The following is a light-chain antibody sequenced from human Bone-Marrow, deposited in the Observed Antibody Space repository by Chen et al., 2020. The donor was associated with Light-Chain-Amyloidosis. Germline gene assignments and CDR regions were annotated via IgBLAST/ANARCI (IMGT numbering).Light chain of an antibody. CDR1: QTISSNY. CDR3: QQYGTSPLT. CDR2: GSS. Sequence: EIVLTQSPGTLSLSPGKGANLSCRASQTISSNYLTWYQQKFCQAPRLLIYGSSSRATGIPDRFTGSGSGTDFTLTINRLEPEDFAMYYCQQYGTSPLTFGGGTKVEIK. V-gene: IGKV3-20*01. J-gene: IGKJ4*01.